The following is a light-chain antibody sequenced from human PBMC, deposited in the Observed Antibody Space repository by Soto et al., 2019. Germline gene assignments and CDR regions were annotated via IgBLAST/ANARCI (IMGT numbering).Light chain of an antibody. Sequence: IKRKQAPSTLSASIGDRVTITCVSSQIITSWLAWYQQIPGKAPKLLIYKASSLECGVPSRFSGSGSGTEFTLTISSLQPDDFATYFCQQYNSYPWTFGQGTKVDI. V-gene: IGKV1-5*03. J-gene: IGKJ1*01. CDR1: QIITSW. CDR2: KAS. CDR3: QQYNSYPWT.